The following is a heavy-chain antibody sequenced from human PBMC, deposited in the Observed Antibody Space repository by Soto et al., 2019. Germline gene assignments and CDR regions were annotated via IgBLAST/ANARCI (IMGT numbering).Heavy chain of an antibody. D-gene: IGHD3-22*01. CDR1: GFTFSSYA. Sequence: QVQLVESGGGVVQPGRSLRLSCAASGFTFSSYAMHWVRQAPGKGLEWVAVISYDGSNKYYADSVKGRFTISRDNSKNTLYLQMNSLRAEDTAVYYCARSRTYYYDSTSGVSTYHDAFDIWGQGTMVTVSS. CDR3: ARSRTYYYDSTSGVSTYHDAFDI. V-gene: IGHV3-30-3*01. CDR2: ISYDGSNK. J-gene: IGHJ3*02.